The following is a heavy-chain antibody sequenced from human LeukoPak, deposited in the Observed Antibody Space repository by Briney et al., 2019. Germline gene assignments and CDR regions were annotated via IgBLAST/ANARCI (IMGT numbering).Heavy chain of an antibody. V-gene: IGHV3-23*01. J-gene: IGHJ4*02. CDR2: ISGRGGST. CDR3: AKVRGDIAAAGYFDY. CDR1: GFTFSSYA. Sequence: PGGSLRLSCAASGFTFSSYAMSWVRQAPGKGLEWVSGISGRGGSTYYADSVKGRFTISRDNSKNTLYLQMNSLRAEDTAVYYCAKVRGDIAAAGYFDYWGQGTLVTVSS. D-gene: IGHD6-13*01.